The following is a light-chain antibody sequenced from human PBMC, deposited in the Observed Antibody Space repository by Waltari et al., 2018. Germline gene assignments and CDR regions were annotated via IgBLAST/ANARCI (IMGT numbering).Light chain of an antibody. CDR3: SSYTTSTTLV. Sequence: QSALTQPASVSGSPGQSITISCTGTSSDVGYYNYVSWYQQHPGKAPKLMIYDVSKPPSGVSNRFSSSKSGNTASLTISGLQAEDEADYYCSSYTTSTTLVFGGGTKLTVL. J-gene: IGLJ3*02. V-gene: IGLV2-14*01. CDR1: SSDVGYYNY. CDR2: DVS.